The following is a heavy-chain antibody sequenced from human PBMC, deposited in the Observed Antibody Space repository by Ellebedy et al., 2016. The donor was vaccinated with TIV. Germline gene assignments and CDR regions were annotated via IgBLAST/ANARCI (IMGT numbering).Heavy chain of an antibody. D-gene: IGHD3-3*01. CDR3: ARGAYDFWSGYYF. CDR1: GYTFTGYY. CDR2: INPNSGGT. Sequence: ASVKVSXXASGYTFTGYYMHWVRQAPGQGLEWMGWINPNSGGTNYAQKFQGRVTMTRDTSISTAYMELSRLRSDDTAVYYCARGAYDFWSGYYFWGQGTLVTVSS. V-gene: IGHV1-2*02. J-gene: IGHJ4*02.